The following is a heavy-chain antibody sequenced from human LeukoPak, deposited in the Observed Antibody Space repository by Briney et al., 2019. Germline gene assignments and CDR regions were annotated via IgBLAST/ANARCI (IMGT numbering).Heavy chain of an antibody. V-gene: IGHV1-2*02. J-gene: IGHJ4*02. CDR3: VYVAYCSSPTCSTGPH. D-gene: IGHD2-2*02. CDR1: GYSFTGYDIPY. Sequence: GASVKVSCKASGYSFTGYDIPYIHWVRQAPGQGLEWMGWINPKTGGTDYSQKFRSRVTVTGDTSISTVYMEMSRLRSDDTAVSYCVYVAYCSSPTCSTGPHWGQGTLVIVSS. CDR2: INPKTGGT.